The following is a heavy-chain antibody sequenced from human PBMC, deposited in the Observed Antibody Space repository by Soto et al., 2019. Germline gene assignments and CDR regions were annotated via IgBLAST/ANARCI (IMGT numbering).Heavy chain of an antibody. CDR2: LNWKGDNI. V-gene: IGHV3-9*01. CDR1: GFSFDRYA. D-gene: IGHD3-22*01. J-gene: IGHJ4*01. Sequence: MRLSCTASGFSFDRYAMHWVRQVPGKGLEWVAGLNWKGDNIAYADSVKGRFLISRDNAKNSLSLQMNSLRPEDTGLYVCAKDRYDRSWDEGALDYWGHGTPGTVSS. CDR3: AKDRYDRSWDEGALDY.